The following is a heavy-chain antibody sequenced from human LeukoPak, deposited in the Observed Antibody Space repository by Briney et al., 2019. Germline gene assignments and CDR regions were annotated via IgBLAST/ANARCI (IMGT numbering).Heavy chain of an antibody. D-gene: IGHD2-2*01. CDR3: ARVKVNQLLHYYYYGMDV. V-gene: IGHV1-58*01. J-gene: IGHJ6*02. CDR2: IVVGSVNT. Sequence: AASVKVSCKASGFTFATSAVQWVRQARGQHLEWIGWIVVGSVNTNYAQKFQERVTITRDMSTSTAYMELSSLRSEDTAVYYCARVKVNQLLHYYYYGMDVWGRGTTVTVSS. CDR1: GFTFATSA.